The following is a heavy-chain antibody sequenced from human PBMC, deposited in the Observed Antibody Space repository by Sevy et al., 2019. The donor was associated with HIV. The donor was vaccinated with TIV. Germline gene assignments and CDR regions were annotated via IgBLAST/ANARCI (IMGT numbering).Heavy chain of an antibody. V-gene: IGHV3-49*04. CDR3: TRVEGAADWGMDV. CDR2: IRSKAYGGTT. Sequence: GGSLRLSCRASGFTFDDYTMSWVRQAPGKGLEWVAFIRSKAYGGTTEYAASVKGRFTISRDESKSIAYLQMNSLKTEDTAVYYCTRVEGAADWGMDVWGLGTTVTVSS. CDR1: GFTFDDYT. J-gene: IGHJ6*02. D-gene: IGHD1-26*01.